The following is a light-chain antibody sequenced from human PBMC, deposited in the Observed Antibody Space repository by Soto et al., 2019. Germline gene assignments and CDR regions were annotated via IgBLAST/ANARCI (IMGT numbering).Light chain of an antibody. CDR2: DVS. V-gene: IGLV2-14*03. CDR3: SSHSTSTTHVL. J-gene: IGLJ2*01. Sequence: QSALTQPASVSGSPGQTIIISCTGTNNDIDYNSVSWYQQHPGKAPKLILFDVSTRPSKIPGRFSGSKSDNTASLTISGLQAEDEADYYCSSHSTSTTHVLFGRGTKLTVL. CDR1: NNDIDYNS.